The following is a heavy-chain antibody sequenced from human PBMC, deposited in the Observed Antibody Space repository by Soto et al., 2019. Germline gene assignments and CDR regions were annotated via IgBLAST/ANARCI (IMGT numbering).Heavy chain of an antibody. CDR3: ARVGGYDFWSGYPKPKLDAFDI. CDR1: GFTVSSNY. D-gene: IGHD3-3*01. CDR2: IYSGGST. V-gene: IGHV3-66*01. J-gene: IGHJ3*02. Sequence: GGSLRLSCAASGFTVSSNYMSWVRQAPGKGLEWVSVIYSGGSTYYADSVKGRFTISRDNSKNTLYLQMNSLRAEDTAVYYCARVGGYDFWSGYPKPKLDAFDIWGQGTMVTVSS.